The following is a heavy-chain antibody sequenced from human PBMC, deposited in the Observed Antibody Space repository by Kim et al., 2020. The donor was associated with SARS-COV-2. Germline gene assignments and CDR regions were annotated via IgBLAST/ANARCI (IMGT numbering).Heavy chain of an antibody. J-gene: IGHJ4*02. CDR1: GYTFTGYY. CDR3: ARDSLWDYDSSGYPPE. V-gene: IGHV1-2*02. D-gene: IGHD3-22*01. Sequence: ASVKVSCKASGYTFTGYYMHWVRQAPGQVLEWMGWINPNSGGTNYAQKFQGRVTMTRDTSISTAYMELSRLRSDDTAVYYCARDSLWDYDSSGYPPEWGQGTLVTVSS. CDR2: INPNSGGT.